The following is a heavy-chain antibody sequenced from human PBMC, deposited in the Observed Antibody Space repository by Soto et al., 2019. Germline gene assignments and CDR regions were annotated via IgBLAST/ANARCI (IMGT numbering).Heavy chain of an antibody. Sequence: LRLSCAASGFTFNDYGMHWVRQAPGKGLEWVAVIWFDGSNEYYGDSVKGRFTISRDNSENTLYLQMNYLRAEDTAVYYCGFYCSSVSCPEGFYWGQGTLVTVSS. J-gene: IGHJ4*02. D-gene: IGHD2-2*01. CDR2: IWFDGSNE. CDR3: GFYCSSVSCPEGFY. CDR1: GFTFNDYG. V-gene: IGHV3-33*01.